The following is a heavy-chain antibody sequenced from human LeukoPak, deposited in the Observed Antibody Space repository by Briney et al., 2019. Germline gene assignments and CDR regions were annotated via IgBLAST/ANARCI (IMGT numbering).Heavy chain of an antibody. V-gene: IGHV4-59*01. CDR3: ARGLHGSGSYYDLYYYYYMDV. CDR1: GGSISSYY. D-gene: IGHD3-10*01. Sequence: SETLSLTCTVSGGSISSYYWSWIRQPPGKGLEWIGYIYYSGSTNYNPSLKSRVTISVDTSKNQFSLKLSSVTAADTAVYYCARGLHGSGSYYDLYYYYYMDVWGKGTTVTVSS. J-gene: IGHJ6*03. CDR2: IYYSGST.